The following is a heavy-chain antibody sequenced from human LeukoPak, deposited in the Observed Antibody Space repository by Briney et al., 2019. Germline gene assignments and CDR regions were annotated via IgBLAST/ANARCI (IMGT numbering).Heavy chain of an antibody. J-gene: IGHJ4*02. CDR3: ARDQGYSYGSHFDY. CDR2: IIPILGIA. V-gene: IGHV1-69*04. CDR1: GYTFTDCG. D-gene: IGHD5-18*01. Sequence: SVRVSCKASGYTFTDCGISWVRQAPGQGLEWMGRIIPILGIANYAQKFQGRVTITADKSTSTAYMELSSLRSEDTAVYYCARDQGYSYGSHFDYWGQGTLVTVSS.